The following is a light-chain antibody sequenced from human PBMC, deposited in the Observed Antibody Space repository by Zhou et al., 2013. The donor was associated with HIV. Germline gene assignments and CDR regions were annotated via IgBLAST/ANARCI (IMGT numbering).Light chain of an antibody. J-gene: IGKJ2*01. CDR3: QHFGTSLGHI. Sequence: EIMLTQSPGTLSLSPGERATLSCRGSHGHVAWYQQKPGRIPRLLIYGTSKRASGIPDRFSSSGSGTDFTLTINKLEPEDFAVYYCQHFGTSLGHIFGQGTMLEI. CDR1: HGH. CDR2: GTS. V-gene: IGKV3-20*01.